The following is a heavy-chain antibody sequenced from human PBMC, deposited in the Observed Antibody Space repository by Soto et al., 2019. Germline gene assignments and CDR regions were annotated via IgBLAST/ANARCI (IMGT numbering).Heavy chain of an antibody. Sequence: SETLSLTCTVSGGSITGGSISSTTYYWGWMRQPPGKGLEWIASFFIGGNTYYNPSLKSRVTISVDTSKNQFSLKLSSVTAADTAVYYCARGHYITYYYGSGSQPVSLGLYYYYYYGMDVWGQGTTVTVSS. CDR3: ARGHYITYYYGSGSQPVSLGLYYYYYYGMDV. J-gene: IGHJ6*02. V-gene: IGHV4-39*07. CDR2: FFIGGNT. CDR1: GGSITGGSISSTTYY. D-gene: IGHD3-10*01.